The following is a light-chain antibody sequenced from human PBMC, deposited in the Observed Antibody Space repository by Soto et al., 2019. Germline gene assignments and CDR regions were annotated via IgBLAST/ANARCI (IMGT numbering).Light chain of an antibody. Sequence: QSALTQPASVSWSPGQSITISCTGTSRDVGGYDFVSWYQHHPGKAPTLMIYEVRTRPSGVSDRFSGSKSGNTASLTISGLQAEDEADYYCSSYTSDWGVFGTGTKLTVL. V-gene: IGLV2-14*01. J-gene: IGLJ1*01. CDR2: EVR. CDR3: SSYTSDWGV. CDR1: SRDVGGYDF.